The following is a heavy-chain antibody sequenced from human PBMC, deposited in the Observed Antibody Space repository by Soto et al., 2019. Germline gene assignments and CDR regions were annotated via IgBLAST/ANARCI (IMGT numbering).Heavy chain of an antibody. Sequence: ASVQVSCKASGYTFTTYSMHWVRQAPGQRLEWMGWIHAGNGNTEHSQKFQGRVTITRDTSASTAYLELGSLRSEDTAVYYCARAACRRTSCYNYYDYGIDGWGQGTAVTVSS. D-gene: IGHD2-2*01. CDR2: IHAGNGNT. CDR3: ARAACRRTSCYNYYDYGIDG. J-gene: IGHJ6*02. V-gene: IGHV1-3*01. CDR1: GYTFTTYS.